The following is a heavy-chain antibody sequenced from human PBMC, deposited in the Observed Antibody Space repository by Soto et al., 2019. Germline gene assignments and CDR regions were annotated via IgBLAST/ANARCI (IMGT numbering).Heavy chain of an antibody. CDR3: ARGGAMGVDY. D-gene: IGHD1-26*01. J-gene: IGHJ4*02. V-gene: IGHV3-74*01. CDR1: GFTFNTHW. Sequence: GGSMRLSCTASGFTFNTHWMHWVRQAPGKGLVWVSRIYFDGITTNYADSVKGRLTVSRDNAKNTVYLHVNTLRDEDTAVYYCARGGAMGVDYWGQGTLVTVSS. CDR2: IYFDGITT.